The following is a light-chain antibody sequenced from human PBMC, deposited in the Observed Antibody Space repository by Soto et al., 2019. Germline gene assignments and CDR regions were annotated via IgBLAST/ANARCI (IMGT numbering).Light chain of an antibody. CDR1: SSDVGGYNY. V-gene: IGLV2-14*01. J-gene: IGLJ1*01. CDR2: DVS. CDR3: NSYTSSSTYV. Sequence: QSVLTQPPSVSGSPGQSITISCTGTSSDVGGYNYVSWYQQRPGKAPKLMIYDVSNRPSGVSNRFSGSKSGNTASLTISGLQAEDEADYYCNSYTSSSTYVFGTGTKVTVL.